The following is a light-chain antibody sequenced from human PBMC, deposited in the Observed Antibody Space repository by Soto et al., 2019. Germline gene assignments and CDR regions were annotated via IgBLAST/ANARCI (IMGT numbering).Light chain of an antibody. CDR2: DAS. J-gene: IGKJ1*01. V-gene: IGKV3-11*01. Sequence: EIVLTQSPATLSLSPWERATLSCRASQSVSSYLAWYQQKPGQAPRLLIYDASNRATGIPARFSGSGSGTDFTLTISSLEPEDFATYYYQQYNSYPWTFGQGTKVDIK. CDR3: QQYNSYPWT. CDR1: QSVSSY.